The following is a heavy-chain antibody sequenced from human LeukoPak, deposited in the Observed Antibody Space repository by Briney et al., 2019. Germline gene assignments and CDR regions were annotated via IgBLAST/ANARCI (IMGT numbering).Heavy chain of an antibody. Sequence: PGGSLRLSCTASGFTFGDYAMSRVRQAPGKGLEWVGFIRSKVYGGTTEYAASVKGRFTISRDDSKSIAYLQMNSLKTEDTAIYYCTRVTVGYPSPSFDYWGQGTLVTVSS. D-gene: IGHD5-18*01. CDR3: TRVTVGYPSPSFDY. J-gene: IGHJ4*02. CDR2: IRSKVYGGTT. V-gene: IGHV3-49*04. CDR1: GFTFGDYA.